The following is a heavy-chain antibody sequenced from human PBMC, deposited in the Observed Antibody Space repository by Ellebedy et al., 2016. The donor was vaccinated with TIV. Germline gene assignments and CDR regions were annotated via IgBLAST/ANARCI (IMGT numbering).Heavy chain of an antibody. D-gene: IGHD6-6*01. Sequence: PGGSLRLSCAASGFTVSNNYMSWVRQAPGKGLEWVSLIYSTGDTHYADFVKGRFTITRDNSKNTVYLQMNSLRVEETAVYYCARDGGAARTAPPDYWGQGTLVTVSS. CDR1: GFTVSNNY. CDR3: ARDGGAARTAPPDY. J-gene: IGHJ4*02. V-gene: IGHV3-66*01. CDR2: IYSTGDT.